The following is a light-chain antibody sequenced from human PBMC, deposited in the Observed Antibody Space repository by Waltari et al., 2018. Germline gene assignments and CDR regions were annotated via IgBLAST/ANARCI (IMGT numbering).Light chain of an antibody. Sequence: DIVMTQSPDSLAVSLGERATINCKSSQSVLHNSNNKASVVCYQQKPGQRPKLLIYWASTRESGVPDRFSGSGSGTDFTLTISSLQAEDVAIYYCQQFYDTPYTFGQGTKLEIK. CDR1: QSVLHNSNNKAS. J-gene: IGKJ2*01. CDR3: QQFYDTPYT. V-gene: IGKV4-1*01. CDR2: WAS.